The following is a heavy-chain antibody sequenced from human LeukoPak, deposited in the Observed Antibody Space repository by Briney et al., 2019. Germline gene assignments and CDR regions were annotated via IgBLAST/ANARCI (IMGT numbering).Heavy chain of an antibody. J-gene: IGHJ3*02. V-gene: IGHV1-8*01. CDR3: ATETDGLDAFDI. D-gene: IGHD3/OR15-3a*01. CDR1: GYTFTSYD. CDR2: MNANSGNT. Sequence: ASVKVSCKASGYTFTSYDINWVRQATGQGLEWMGWMNANSGNTGYPQKFQGRVTMTRNTSISTAYMELSSLRSEDTAVYYCATETDGLDAFDIWGQGTMVTVSS.